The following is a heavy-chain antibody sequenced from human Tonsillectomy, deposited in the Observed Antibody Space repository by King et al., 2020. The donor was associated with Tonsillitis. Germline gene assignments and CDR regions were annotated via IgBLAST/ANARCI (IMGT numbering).Heavy chain of an antibody. J-gene: IGHJ3*02. CDR2: IWYDGSNK. D-gene: IGHD3-22*01. Sequence: VQLVESGGGVVQPGRSLRLSCAASGFTFSSYGMHWVRQAPGKGLEWVAVIWYDGSNKYYADSVKGRFTISRDNSKNTLYLQMNSLRAEDTAVYYCARGDYCGGDCSALYYYDSSGYQGAFDIWGQGTMVTVSS. CDR3: ARGDYCGGDCSALYYYDSSGYQGAFDI. V-gene: IGHV3-33*08. CDR1: GFTFSSYG.